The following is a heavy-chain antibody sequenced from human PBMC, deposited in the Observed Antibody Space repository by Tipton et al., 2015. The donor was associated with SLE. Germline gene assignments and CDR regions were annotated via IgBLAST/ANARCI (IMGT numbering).Heavy chain of an antibody. V-gene: IGHV3-53*05. D-gene: IGHD3-10*01. Sequence: GSLRLSCAASGFTVSSNYMSWVRQAPGKGLEWVSVIYSGGSTYYADSVKGRFTISRDNSKNTLYLQMNSLRAEDTAVYYCARPCITMVQGVIITFEGRDVGGKGTTVTVSS. J-gene: IGHJ6*04. CDR1: GFTVSSNY. CDR2: IYSGGST. CDR3: ARPCITMVQGVIITFEGRDV.